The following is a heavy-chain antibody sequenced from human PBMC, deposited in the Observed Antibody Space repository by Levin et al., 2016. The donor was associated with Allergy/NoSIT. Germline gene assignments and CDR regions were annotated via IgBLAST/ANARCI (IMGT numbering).Heavy chain of an antibody. CDR2: ISAYNGNT. CDR3: ARDGEGGIVVVPAAPNWFDP. V-gene: IGHV1-18*01. J-gene: IGHJ5*02. Sequence: WVRQAPGQGLEWMGWISAYNGNTNYAQKLQGRVTMTTDTSTSTAYMELRSLRSDDTAVYYCARDGEGGIVVVPAAPNWFDPWGQGTLVTVSS. D-gene: IGHD2-2*01.